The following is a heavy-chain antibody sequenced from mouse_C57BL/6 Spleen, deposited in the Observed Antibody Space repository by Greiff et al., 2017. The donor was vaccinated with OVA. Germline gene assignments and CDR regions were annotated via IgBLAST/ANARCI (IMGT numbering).Heavy chain of an antibody. V-gene: IGHV5-6*01. Sequence: VQLKESGGDLVKPGGSLKLSCAASGFTFSSYGMSWVRQTPDKRLEWVATISSGGSYTYYPDSVKGRFTISRDNAKNTLYLQMSSLKSEDTAMYYCARHPVVATDWYFDVWGTGTTVTVSS. D-gene: IGHD1-1*01. J-gene: IGHJ1*03. CDR2: ISSGGSYT. CDR3: ARHPVVATDWYFDV. CDR1: GFTFSSYG.